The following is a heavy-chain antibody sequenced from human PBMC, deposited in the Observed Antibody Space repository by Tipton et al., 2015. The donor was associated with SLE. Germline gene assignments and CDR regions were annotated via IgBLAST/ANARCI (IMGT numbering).Heavy chain of an antibody. CDR2: IHHSGIT. D-gene: IGHD5-12*01. Sequence: TLSLTCTVSGDSISGHYRSWIRQAPGKGLEWIGTIHHSGITYYNPSLKSRVTISVDTSKNQFSLKVRSVTAADTAVYYCAREYSGYDYRTFDHWGQGTLVTVSS. V-gene: IGHV4-59*11. J-gene: IGHJ4*02. CDR3: AREYSGYDYRTFDH. CDR1: GDSISGHY.